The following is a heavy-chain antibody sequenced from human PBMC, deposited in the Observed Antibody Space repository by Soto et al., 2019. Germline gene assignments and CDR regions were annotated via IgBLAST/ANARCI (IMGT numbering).Heavy chain of an antibody. D-gene: IGHD4-17*01. V-gene: IGHV4-31*03. CDR2: IYYSGST. Sequence: PSETLSLTCTVSGGSISSGGYYWSWIRQHPGKGLEWIGYIYYSGSTYYNPSLKSRVTISVDTSKNQFSLKLSSVTAADTAVYYCARQWTTVTTDEHYYYYMDVWGKGTTVTVSS. CDR1: GGSISSGGYY. J-gene: IGHJ6*03. CDR3: ARQWTTVTTDEHYYYYMDV.